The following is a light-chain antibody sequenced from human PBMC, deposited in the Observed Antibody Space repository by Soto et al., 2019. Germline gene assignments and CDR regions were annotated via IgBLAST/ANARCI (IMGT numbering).Light chain of an antibody. V-gene: IGKV1-9*01. CDR3: QQLRMYPST. CDR2: AAS. J-gene: IGKJ4*01. Sequence: IQFTQSPTSLFSCLLDIVTITCRASQDIAIYLAWYQQKPGEAPKLLIYAASTLYGGVPSRFSGSGSRTDFALTITSLQAEDFATYYCQQLRMYPSTFGGGTKV. CDR1: QDIAIY.